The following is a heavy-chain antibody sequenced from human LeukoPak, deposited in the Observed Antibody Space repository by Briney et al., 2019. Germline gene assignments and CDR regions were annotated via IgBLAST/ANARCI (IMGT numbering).Heavy chain of an antibody. CDR2: IYYSGST. CDR1: GVSISSYY. Sequence: SETLSLTCTVSGVSISSYYWSWIRQPPGKGLEWLGYIYYSGSTNYNPSLKSRVTISVDTSKNQFSLKLSSVTAADTAVYYCARSPVYSSGWYQFDYWGQGTLVTVSS. V-gene: IGHV4-59*01. CDR3: ARSPVYSSGWYQFDY. J-gene: IGHJ4*02. D-gene: IGHD6-19*01.